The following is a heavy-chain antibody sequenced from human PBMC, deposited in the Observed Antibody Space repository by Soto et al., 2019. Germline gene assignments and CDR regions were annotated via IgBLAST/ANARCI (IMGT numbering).Heavy chain of an antibody. D-gene: IGHD1-1*01. V-gene: IGHV3-53*01. Sequence: DVQLVESGGGLIQPGESLRLSCAAFGLTISGKKYVAWVRQAPGKGLEWVSGLYDVDGSFYADSVRGRFTTSSDSSKTTVYLQMNDLRPEDTAVYYCATWHEREHAYDVWGQVTTVTVSS. J-gene: IGHJ3*01. CDR2: LYDVDGS. CDR3: ATWHEREHAYDV. CDR1: GLTISGKKY.